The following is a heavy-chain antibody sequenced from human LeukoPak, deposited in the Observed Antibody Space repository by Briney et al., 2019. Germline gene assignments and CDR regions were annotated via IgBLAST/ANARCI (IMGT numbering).Heavy chain of an antibody. CDR3: ARGRGWYDY. CDR2: ISTSSSYI. Sequence: GGSLRLSCAASEFTFSSYSMNWVRQAPGKGLEWVSSISTSSSYIYYADSVKGRFTISRDNAKNSLFLHMNSLRAEDTAVYYCARGRGWYDYWGQGTLPTVSS. V-gene: IGHV3-21*01. D-gene: IGHD6-19*01. CDR1: EFTFSSYS. J-gene: IGHJ4*02.